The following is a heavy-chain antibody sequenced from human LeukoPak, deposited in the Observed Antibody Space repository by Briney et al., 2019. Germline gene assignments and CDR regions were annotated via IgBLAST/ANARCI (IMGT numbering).Heavy chain of an antibody. D-gene: IGHD6-25*01. J-gene: IGHJ6*02. CDR1: GGSISSSSYY. Sequence: KPSETLSLTCTVSGGSISSSSYYWGWIRQPPGKGLEWIGSIFYTGSTYYNPSLKSRVTISVDTSKNQFSLKLSSVTAADTAVYYCARGRGNYYYYGMDVWGQGTTVTVSS. CDR3: ARGRGNYYYYGMDV. V-gene: IGHV4-39*01. CDR2: IFYTGST.